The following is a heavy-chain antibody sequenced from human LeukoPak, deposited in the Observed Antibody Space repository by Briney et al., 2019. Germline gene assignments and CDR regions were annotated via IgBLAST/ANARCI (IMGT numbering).Heavy chain of an antibody. D-gene: IGHD3-22*01. Sequence: GGSLRLSCAASGFTVSSKYMSWVRQAPGKGLEWVSVTYSDGSTYYADSVKGRFTISRDNSKNTLYLQMNSLRAEDTAVYYCAKDGSYYYDSSGYYQFDYWGQGTLVTVSS. CDR3: AKDGSYYYDSSGYYQFDY. CDR1: GFTVSSKY. J-gene: IGHJ4*02. V-gene: IGHV3-53*01. CDR2: TYSDGST.